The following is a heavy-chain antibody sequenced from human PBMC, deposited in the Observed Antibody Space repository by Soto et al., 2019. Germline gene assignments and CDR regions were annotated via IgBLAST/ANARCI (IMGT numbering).Heavy chain of an antibody. CDR2: IYHSGST. Sequence: SETLSLTCAVSGGSISSSNWWSWVRQPPGKGLEWIGEIYHSGSTNYNPSLKSRVTISVDKSKNQFSLKLSSVTAVDTAVYYCANFEYSGSYYYFDYWGQGTLVTVSS. CDR1: GGSISSSNW. CDR3: ANFEYSGSYYYFDY. J-gene: IGHJ4*02. D-gene: IGHD1-26*01. V-gene: IGHV4-4*02.